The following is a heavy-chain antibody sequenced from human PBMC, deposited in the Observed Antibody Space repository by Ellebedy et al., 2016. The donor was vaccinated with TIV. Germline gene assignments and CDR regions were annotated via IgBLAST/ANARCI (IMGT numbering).Heavy chain of an antibody. J-gene: IGHJ4*02. D-gene: IGHD6-13*01. CDR3: ARDKTGYSSSWWVFDY. Sequence: AASVKVSCKSSVGTISSYAISWVRQAPGQGLEWMGGIIPIFAAVNYAQKFQGRVAITADESTSTAYMELSRLRSEDTAVYYCARDKTGYSSSWWVFDYWGQGTLVTVSS. CDR1: VGTISSYA. V-gene: IGHV1-69*13. CDR2: IIPIFAAV.